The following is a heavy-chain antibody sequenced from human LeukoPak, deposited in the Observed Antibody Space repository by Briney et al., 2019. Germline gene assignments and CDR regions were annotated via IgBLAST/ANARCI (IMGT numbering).Heavy chain of an antibody. CDR2: ISSSSRYI. D-gene: IGHD2-2*01. CDR1: GFAFSTYS. Sequence: GGSLRLSCAASGFAFSTYSMNWVRQAPGQGLEWVSVISSSSRYIYYADSVRGRFTISRDNAKNSLYLHMSSLRAEDTAVYYCARAGSISSWFNPWGQGTLVTDSS. CDR3: ARAGSISSWFNP. V-gene: IGHV3-21*01. J-gene: IGHJ5*02.